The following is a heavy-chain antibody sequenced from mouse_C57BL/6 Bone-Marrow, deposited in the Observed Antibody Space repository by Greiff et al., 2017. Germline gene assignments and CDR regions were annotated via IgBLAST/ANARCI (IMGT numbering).Heavy chain of an antibody. CDR2: INPNNGGT. CDR1: GYTFTDYN. CDR3: ARKEDGCPFAY. V-gene: IGHV1-18*01. D-gene: IGHD2-3*01. J-gene: IGHJ3*01. Sequence: VQLQQSGPELVKPGASVKIPCKASGYTFTDYNMDWVKQSHGKSLEWIGDINPNNGGTIYNQKFKGKATLTVDKSSSTAYMELRSLTSEDTAVYYCARKEDGCPFAYWGQGTLVTVSA.